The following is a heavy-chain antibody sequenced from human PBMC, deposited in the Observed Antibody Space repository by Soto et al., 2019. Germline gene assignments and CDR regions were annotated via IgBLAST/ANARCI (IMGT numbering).Heavy chain of an antibody. J-gene: IGHJ6*02. CDR3: ARDYYRFNSGYGFSMDV. D-gene: IGHD5-12*01. V-gene: IGHV3-30-3*01. Sequence: QVQLVESGGGVVQPGRSLRLSCAASGFTFSSYAMHWVRQAPGKGLEWVAVISYDGSNKYYADSVKGRFTISRDNSKNTLYLQMNSLRAEDTAAYYYARDYYRFNSGYGFSMDVWGQGTTVTVSS. CDR1: GFTFSSYA. CDR2: ISYDGSNK.